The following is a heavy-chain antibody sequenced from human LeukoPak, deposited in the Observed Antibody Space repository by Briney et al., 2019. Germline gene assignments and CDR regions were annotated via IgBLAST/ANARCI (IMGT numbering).Heavy chain of an antibody. V-gene: IGHV3-30*02. CDR1: GFTFDNYG. CDR2: VRYDESNK. D-gene: IGHD1-26*01. Sequence: GGSLRLSCAASGFTFDNYGMNWVRQAPGKGLEWVAFVRYDESNKYYADSVKGRFTISRDNSKNTLYLQMNSLRPEDTAVYYCAKKGSYYSHYYYMDVWGKGTTVTISS. J-gene: IGHJ6*03. CDR3: AKKGSYYSHYYYMDV.